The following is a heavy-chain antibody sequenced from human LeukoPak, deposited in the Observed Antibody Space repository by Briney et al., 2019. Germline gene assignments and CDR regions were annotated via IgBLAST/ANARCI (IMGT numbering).Heavy chain of an antibody. Sequence: PGGSLRLSCAASGFTFSSYGMHWVRQAPGKGLEWVAVISYDGSNKYYADSVKGRFTISRDNSKNTLYLQMNSLRVEDTAVYYCARALPTGYGSGSFRDYWGQGTLVTVSS. V-gene: IGHV3-30*03. CDR2: ISYDGSNK. CDR3: ARALPTGYGSGSFRDY. D-gene: IGHD3-10*01. CDR1: GFTFSSYG. J-gene: IGHJ4*02.